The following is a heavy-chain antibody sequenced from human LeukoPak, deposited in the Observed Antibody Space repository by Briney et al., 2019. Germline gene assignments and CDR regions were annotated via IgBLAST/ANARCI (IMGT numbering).Heavy chain of an antibody. J-gene: IGHJ3*02. V-gene: IGHV4-39*01. CDR1: GGSLTRSTYY. CDR3: ARRDEYYDRSAYTFDT. Sequence: SETLSLTCTVSGGSLTRSTYYWGWIRQPPGKGLEWIASIFYSGSTYYNPSLKSRVTILVDRSKKEFSMKLSSVTAADTAVYYCARRDEYYDRSAYTFDTWGQGTMVTVSS. CDR2: IFYSGST. D-gene: IGHD3-22*01.